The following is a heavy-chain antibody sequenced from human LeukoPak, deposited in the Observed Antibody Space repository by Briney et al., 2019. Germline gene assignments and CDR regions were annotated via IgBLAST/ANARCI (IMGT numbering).Heavy chain of an antibody. CDR3: AREGARWEPSFSAFDI. Sequence: SETLSLTCTVSGGSISSSSYYWGWIRQPPGKGLEWIGSIYYSGTTYYNPSLKSRVTISVDTSRNQFSLKLSSVTAADTAVYYCAREGARWEPSFSAFDIWGQGTMVTVSS. J-gene: IGHJ3*02. D-gene: IGHD1-26*01. CDR2: IYYSGTT. CDR1: GGSISSSSYY. V-gene: IGHV4-39*07.